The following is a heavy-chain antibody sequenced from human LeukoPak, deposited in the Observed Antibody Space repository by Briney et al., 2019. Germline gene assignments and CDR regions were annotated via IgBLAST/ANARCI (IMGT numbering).Heavy chain of an antibody. D-gene: IGHD6-19*01. J-gene: IGHJ4*02. CDR1: GFTFSSYW. Sequence: PGGSLRLSCAASGFTFSSYWMHWVRQAPGKGLVWVSRINTDGGSTSYAVSVKGRFTISRDNAKNTLYLQMDSLRAEDTAVYYCARATSGWHYFDYWGQGTLVTVSS. CDR3: ARATSGWHYFDY. CDR2: INTDGGST. V-gene: IGHV3-74*01.